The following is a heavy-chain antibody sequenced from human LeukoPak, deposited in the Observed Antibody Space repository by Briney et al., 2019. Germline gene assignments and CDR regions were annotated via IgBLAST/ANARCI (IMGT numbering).Heavy chain of an antibody. Sequence: SETLSLTCTVSGGSISSYYWSWIRQPPGKGLEWIGYIYYSGSTYYNPSLKSRVTISVDTSKNQFSLKLSSVTAADTAVYYCASNDFWSGYYIFDYWGQGTLVTVSS. V-gene: IGHV4-59*08. CDR1: GGSISSYY. J-gene: IGHJ4*02. D-gene: IGHD3-3*01. CDR3: ASNDFWSGYYIFDY. CDR2: IYYSGST.